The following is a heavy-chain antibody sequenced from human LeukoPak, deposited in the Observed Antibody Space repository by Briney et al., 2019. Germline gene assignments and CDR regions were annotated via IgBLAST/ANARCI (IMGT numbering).Heavy chain of an antibody. V-gene: IGHV4-61*02. CDR2: IYTRGST. J-gene: IGHJ4*02. Sequence: SGTLSLTCTVSGGAITSGTYYWRWTRQPARNGLEWIGRIYTRGSTNYNPSLKSRVTISVDTSKNQFSLKLSSVTAADTAVYYCARDWAAMVFDYWGQGTLVTVSS. D-gene: IGHD5-18*01. CDR3: ARDWAAMVFDY. CDR1: GGAITSGTYY.